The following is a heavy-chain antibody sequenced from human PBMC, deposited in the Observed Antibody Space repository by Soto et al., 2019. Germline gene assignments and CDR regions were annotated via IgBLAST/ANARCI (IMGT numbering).Heavy chain of an antibody. V-gene: IGHV3-74*01. Sequence: VGSLRLSCATSVFTFSRYWMHCVRQSPGKGLVWVSRIYSDSSSTNYADSVKGRFTISRDNAKNTLYLQMNSLRAEDTAVYYCVRDDGGRYYLNWFHVWGEGTWVTVSS. CDR2: IYSDSSST. D-gene: IGHD1-26*01. J-gene: IGHJ5*02. CDR1: VFTFSRYW. CDR3: VRDDGGRYYLNWFHV.